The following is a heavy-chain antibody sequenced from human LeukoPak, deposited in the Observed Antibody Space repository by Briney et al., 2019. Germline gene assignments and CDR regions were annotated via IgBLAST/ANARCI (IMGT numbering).Heavy chain of an antibody. Sequence: RVSGPTLVKPTQTPTLTCTFSGFSLSTSGVGVGWIRQPPGKALEWLALIYWNDDKRYSPSLKSRLTITKDTSKNQVVLTMTNMDPVDTATYSCAHRRPYCSSTSCYIQYNWFDPWGQGTLVTVSS. CDR3: AHRRPYCSSTSCYIQYNWFDP. CDR2: IYWNDDK. D-gene: IGHD2-2*02. J-gene: IGHJ5*02. CDR1: GFSLSTSGVG. V-gene: IGHV2-5*01.